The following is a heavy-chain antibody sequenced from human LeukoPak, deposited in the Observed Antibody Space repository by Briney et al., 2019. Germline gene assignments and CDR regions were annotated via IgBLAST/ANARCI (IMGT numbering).Heavy chain of an antibody. D-gene: IGHD3-22*01. CDR2: ISGSGGST. CDR1: GFTFSSYA. J-gene: IGHJ4*02. Sequence: GGSLRLSCAASGFTFSSYAMSWVRQAPGKGLEWVSAISGSGGSTYYADSVKGRFTISRDNSKNTLYLQMNGLRAEDTAVYYCAKELLHSSGYYYDYWGQGTLVTVSS. CDR3: AKELLHSSGYYYDY. V-gene: IGHV3-23*01.